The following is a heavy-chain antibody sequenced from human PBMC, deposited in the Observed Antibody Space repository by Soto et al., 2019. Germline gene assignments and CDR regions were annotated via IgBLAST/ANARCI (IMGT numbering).Heavy chain of an antibody. CDR2: IGTAGDT. D-gene: IGHD6-13*01. V-gene: IGHV3-13*01. Sequence: GESLKISCAASGFTFSSYDMHWVRQATGKGLEWVSAIGTAGDTYYPGSVKGRFTISRENAKNSLYLQMNSLRAGDTAVYYCARGGAAAGYAFDIWGQGTMVTVSS. CDR1: GFTFSSYD. CDR3: ARGGAAAGYAFDI. J-gene: IGHJ3*02.